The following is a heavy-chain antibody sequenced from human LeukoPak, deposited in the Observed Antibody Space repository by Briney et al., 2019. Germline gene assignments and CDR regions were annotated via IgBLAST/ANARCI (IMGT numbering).Heavy chain of an antibody. J-gene: IGHJ3*02. CDR2: IYYSGST. D-gene: IGHD3-10*01. CDR3: GRDHGDHDAFDI. V-gene: IGHV4-31*03. Sequence: SETLSLTCTVSGGSISSGGYYWRWIRQHPGKGLEWIGYIYYSGSTYYNPSLKSRVTISVDTSKNQFSLKLSSVTAAYTAVYYCGRDHGDHDAFDIWGQGTMVTVSS. CDR1: GGSISSGGYY.